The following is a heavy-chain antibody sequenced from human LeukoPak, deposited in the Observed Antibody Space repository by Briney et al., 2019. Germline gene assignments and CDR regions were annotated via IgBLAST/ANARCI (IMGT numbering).Heavy chain of an antibody. V-gene: IGHV4-4*07. Sequence: SETLSLTCTVSGGSISSYYWSWIRQPAGKGLEWIGRIHTSGSTNYSPSLKSRVTMSVDTSKNQFSLKLSSVTAADTAVYYCARDQANFYPTVGWFDPWGQGTLVTVSS. D-gene: IGHD2/OR15-2a*01. CDR2: IHTSGST. CDR1: GGSISSYY. CDR3: ARDQANFYPTVGWFDP. J-gene: IGHJ5*02.